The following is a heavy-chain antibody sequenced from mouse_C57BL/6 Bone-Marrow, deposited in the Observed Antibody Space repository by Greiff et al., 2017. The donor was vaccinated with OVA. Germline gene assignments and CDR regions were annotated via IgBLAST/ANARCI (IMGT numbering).Heavy chain of an antibody. V-gene: IGHV1-64*01. D-gene: IGHD2-2*01. J-gene: IGHJ3*01. CDR3: ARSAMVKRFAY. CDR1: GYTFTSYW. Sequence: QVHVKQSGAELVKPGASVKLSCKASGYTFTSYWMHWVKQRPGQGLEWIGMIHPNSGSTNYNEKFKSKATLTVDKSSSTAYMQLSSLTSEDSAVYYCARSAMVKRFAYWGQGTLVTVSA. CDR2: IHPNSGST.